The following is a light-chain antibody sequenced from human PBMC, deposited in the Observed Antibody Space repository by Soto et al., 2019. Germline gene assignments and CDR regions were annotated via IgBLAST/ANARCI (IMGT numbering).Light chain of an antibody. Sequence: DIQLTQSPSFLPASVGDRVTITCRASQGISNYLAWYQQKPGKAPNLLIYSASTFHTGVPSRFSGSGSGTDFTLTISGLQPEDFATYYCQQLTSSPPWTFGQGTKVEIK. CDR3: QQLTSSPPWT. CDR2: SAS. V-gene: IGKV1-9*01. J-gene: IGKJ1*01. CDR1: QGISNY.